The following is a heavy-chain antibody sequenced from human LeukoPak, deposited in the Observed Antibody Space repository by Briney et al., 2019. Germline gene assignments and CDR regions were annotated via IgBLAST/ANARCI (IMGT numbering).Heavy chain of an antibody. CDR3: ACCSGGTCYGGWFDP. V-gene: IGHV4-38-2*01. J-gene: IGHJ5*02. CDR2: IYHTGST. D-gene: IGHD2-15*01. CDR1: GYSISSGYY. Sequence: KPSETLSLTCAVSGYSISSGYYWGWIRQPPGKGLEWIGSIYHTGSTYYNPSLKSRVTISVDTSKNQFSLKLSSVTAADTAVYYCACCSGGTCYGGWFDPWGQGTLATVSS.